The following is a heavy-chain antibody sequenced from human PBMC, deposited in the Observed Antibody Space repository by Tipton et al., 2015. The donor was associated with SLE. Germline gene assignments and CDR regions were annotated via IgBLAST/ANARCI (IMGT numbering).Heavy chain of an antibody. CDR2: MNPNSGNT. J-gene: IGHJ4*02. D-gene: IGHD3-3*01. Sequence: QSGAEVKKPGAAVKVSCKASGYTFTSYDINWVRQATGQGLEWMGWMNPNSGNTGYAQKFQGRVTITRNTSISTAYMELSSLRSEDPAVYYWSRGPSWSGYYYYFDYWGQGTLVTVSS. CDR1: GYTFTSYD. V-gene: IGHV1-8*01. CDR3: SRGPSWSGYYYYFDY.